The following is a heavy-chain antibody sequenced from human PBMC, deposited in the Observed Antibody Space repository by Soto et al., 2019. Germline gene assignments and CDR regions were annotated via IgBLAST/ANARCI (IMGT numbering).Heavy chain of an antibody. Sequence: EVQLLESGGGLVQPGGSLRLSCAASGFTFSSYAMSWVRQAPGKGLEWVSAISGSGGSTYYADSVKGRFTISRDNSKNTPDLQMNRLRAEDKGGYYCGEGGRGFRPGRFDLWGQGTPGT. V-gene: IGHV3-23*01. J-gene: IGHJ4*02. CDR1: GFTFSSYA. CDR3: GEGGRGFRPGRFDL. D-gene: IGHD3-16*01. CDR2: ISGSGGST.